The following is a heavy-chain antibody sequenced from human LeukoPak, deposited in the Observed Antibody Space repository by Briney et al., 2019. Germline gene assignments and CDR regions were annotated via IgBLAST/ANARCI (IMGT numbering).Heavy chain of an antibody. V-gene: IGHV1-18*01. J-gene: IGHJ3*01. D-gene: IGHD3-22*01. CDR2: VSPYNGNT. Sequence: ASVKVSCKASGYSFTTYGITWVRQAPGQGLEWMGWVSPYNGNTNYAQHLQGRVTMTTDTSTTTAYMELRSLRSGDTAIYYCAREWGHYYDAWGQGTMVTVSS. CDR3: AREWGHYYDA. CDR1: GYSFTTYG.